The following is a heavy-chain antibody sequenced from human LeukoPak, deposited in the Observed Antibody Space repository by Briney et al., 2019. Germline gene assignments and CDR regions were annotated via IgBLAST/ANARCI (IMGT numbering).Heavy chain of an antibody. J-gene: IGHJ3*01. CDR1: GFTFDDYG. CDR2: INWNGGST. CDR3: VAGDWGARDSFDL. Sequence: RPGGSLRLSCAASGFTFDDYGMSWVRQAPGKGLEWVSGINWNGGSTGYADSVKGRFTISRDNAKNSFFLQMSSLRAEDTSVYYCVAGDWGARDSFDLWGRGTMVTVSS. D-gene: IGHD2-21*02. V-gene: IGHV3-20*04.